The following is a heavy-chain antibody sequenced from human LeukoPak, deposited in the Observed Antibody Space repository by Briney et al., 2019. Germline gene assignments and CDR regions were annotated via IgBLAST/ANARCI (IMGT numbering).Heavy chain of an antibody. CDR2: FDPEDGET. CDR3: ATEGTYYLDY. V-gene: IGHV1-24*01. CDR1: GYTFTSYG. Sequence: ASVTVSCTASGYTFTSYGISWVRQAPGKGLEWMGGFDPEDGETIYAQKFQGRVTMTEDTSTDTAYMELSSLRSEDTAVYYCATEGTYYLDYWGQGTLVTVSS. D-gene: IGHD3-10*01. J-gene: IGHJ4*02.